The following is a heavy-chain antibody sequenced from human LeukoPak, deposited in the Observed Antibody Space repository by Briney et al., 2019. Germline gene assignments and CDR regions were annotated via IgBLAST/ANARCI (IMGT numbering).Heavy chain of an antibody. CDR2: INPSGGST. CDR3: ARGLYGSGSYSWFDP. D-gene: IGHD3-10*01. Sequence: ASVKVSCKASGCTFTSYYMHWVRQAPGQGLEWMGIINPSGGSTSYAQKFQGRVTMTRDTSTSTVYMELSSLRSEDTAVYYCARGLYGSGSYSWFDPWGQGTLVTVSS. CDR1: GCTFTSYY. J-gene: IGHJ5*02. V-gene: IGHV1-46*01.